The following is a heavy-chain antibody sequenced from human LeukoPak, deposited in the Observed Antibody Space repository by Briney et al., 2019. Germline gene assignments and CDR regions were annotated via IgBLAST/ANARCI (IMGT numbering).Heavy chain of an antibody. V-gene: IGHV3-30*04. Sequence: PGTSLRLSCTASGFSISGDAMHWVRQAPCKGLHWVADISLDGKNKYYADSVKGRFTISRDNAKNTLYLQMNSLRTDDTALFYCARETHDALDLWGPGTLVTVSS. CDR3: ARETHDALDL. CDR1: GFSISGDA. J-gene: IGHJ3*01. CDR2: ISLDGKNK.